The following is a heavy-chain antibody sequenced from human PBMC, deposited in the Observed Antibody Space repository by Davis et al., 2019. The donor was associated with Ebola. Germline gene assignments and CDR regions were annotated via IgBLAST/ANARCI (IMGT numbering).Heavy chain of an antibody. V-gene: IGHV5-10-1*04. Sequence: GESLKIPCKGSGYSFTSYWISWVRQMPGKGLEWMGSIDPSDSYTNYSPSFQGQVTISADKSISTAYLQWSSLKASDTAMYYRARHGDVLRFLEWLRLDYWGQGTLVTVSS. CDR3: ARHGDVLRFLEWLRLDY. CDR1: GYSFTSYW. D-gene: IGHD3-3*01. J-gene: IGHJ4*02. CDR2: IDPSDSYT.